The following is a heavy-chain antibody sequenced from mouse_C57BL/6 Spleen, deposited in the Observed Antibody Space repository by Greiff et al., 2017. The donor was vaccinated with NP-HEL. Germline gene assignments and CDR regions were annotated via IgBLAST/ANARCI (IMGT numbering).Heavy chain of an antibody. CDR1: GYTFTSYW. Sequence: QVQLQQPGAELVKPGASVKMSCKASGYTFTSYWITWVKQRPGQGLEWIGDIYPGSGSTNYNEKFKSKATLTVDTSSSTAYMPLSSLTSEDSAVYDCARGDYYGSSYVGYYYAMDYWGQGTSVTVSS. CDR3: ARGDYYGSSYVGYYYAMDY. CDR2: IYPGSGST. D-gene: IGHD1-1*01. V-gene: IGHV1-55*01. J-gene: IGHJ4*01.